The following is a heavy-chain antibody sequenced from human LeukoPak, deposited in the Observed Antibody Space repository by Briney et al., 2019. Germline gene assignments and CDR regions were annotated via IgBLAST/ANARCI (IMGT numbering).Heavy chain of an antibody. J-gene: IGHJ1*01. D-gene: IGHD3-22*01. CDR2: ISSSSSYI. CDR1: GLTFSNYG. V-gene: IGHV3-21*01. Sequence: PGGSLRLSCAVPGLTFSNYGMNWVRQASGKELESVSSISSSSSYIYYADSVKGRFTISRENAKNSLYLQMNSLRAEDMAVYYRAREARDSSGYYTYFQHWGQGTLVSVSS. CDR3: AREARDSSGYYTYFQH.